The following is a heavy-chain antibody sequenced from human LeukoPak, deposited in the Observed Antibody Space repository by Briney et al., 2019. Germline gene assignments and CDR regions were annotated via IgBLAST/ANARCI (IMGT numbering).Heavy chain of an antibody. CDR2: IDHTGST. D-gene: IGHD3-10*01. Sequence: PSETLSLTCSVSGDSISIYYWSWIRQPPGKGLEWIGYIDHTGSTNYNPSLKSRVTISVDTSKNQFSLKLSSVTAADTAVYYCARGGYYGSGNDFRFDPWGQGTLVTVSS. V-gene: IGHV4-59*01. CDR1: GDSISIYY. J-gene: IGHJ5*02. CDR3: ARGGYYGSGNDFRFDP.